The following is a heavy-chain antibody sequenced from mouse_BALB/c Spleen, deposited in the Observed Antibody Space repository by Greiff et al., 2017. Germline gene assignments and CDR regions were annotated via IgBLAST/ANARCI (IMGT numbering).Heavy chain of an antibody. D-gene: IGHD2-14*01. V-gene: IGHV5-17*02. CDR2: ISSGGSNI. Sequence: EVQLVESGGGLVQPGGSLKLSCAASGFTFSSSGMHWVRQAPEKGLEWVADISSGGSNIYYADTVKGRFTISRDNPKNTLFMLMTRLRAEDTAMYYGARDDRRGFAYWGQGTLVTVSA. CDR3: ARDDRRGFAY. CDR1: GFTFSSSG. J-gene: IGHJ3*01.